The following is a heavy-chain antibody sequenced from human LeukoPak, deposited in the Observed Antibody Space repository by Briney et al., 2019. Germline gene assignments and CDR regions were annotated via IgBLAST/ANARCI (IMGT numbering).Heavy chain of an antibody. D-gene: IGHD1-14*01. V-gene: IGHV3-33*05. CDR1: AFNLNDHG. Sequence: PGGSLRLPCSGSAFNLNDHGAAWVRQAPGKGLEWVAVIPYDGSDKYYTDSVKGRSSISRDNSKNSIYLQMNSLTVDDTAVYYCARDADRHLAIDYWGQGTLVTVSS. J-gene: IGHJ4*02. CDR2: IPYDGSDK. CDR3: ARDADRHLAIDY.